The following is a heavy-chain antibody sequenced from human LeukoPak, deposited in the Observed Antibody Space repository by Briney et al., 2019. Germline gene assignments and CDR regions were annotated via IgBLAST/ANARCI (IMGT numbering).Heavy chain of an antibody. CDR1: GFTFSDYY. CDR3: ARVKTELGDNYYFDY. D-gene: IGHD7-27*01. V-gene: IGHV3-11*05. J-gene: IGHJ4*02. Sequence: PGGSLRLSCAASGFTFSDYYMSWIRQAPGKGLEWVSYISSSSSYTNYADSVKGRFTISRDNAKNSLYLQMNSLRAEDTALYYCARVKTELGDNYYFDYWGQGTLVTVSS. CDR2: ISSSSSYT.